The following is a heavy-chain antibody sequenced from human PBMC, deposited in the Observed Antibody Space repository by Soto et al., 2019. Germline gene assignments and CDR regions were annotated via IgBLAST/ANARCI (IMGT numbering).Heavy chain of an antibody. CDR2: IIPIFGTA. CDR1: GGTFSSYA. Sequence: SVKVSCKASGGTFSSYAISWVRQAPGQGLEWMGGIIPIFGTANYAQKFQGRVTITADESTSTAYMELSSLRSEDTAVYYCARSTTNTYVSDIVVVPADTRGPPRYCMDVWGQGTTVTVSS. J-gene: IGHJ6*02. CDR3: ARSTTNTYVSDIVVVPADTRGPPRYCMDV. V-gene: IGHV1-69*13. D-gene: IGHD2-2*01.